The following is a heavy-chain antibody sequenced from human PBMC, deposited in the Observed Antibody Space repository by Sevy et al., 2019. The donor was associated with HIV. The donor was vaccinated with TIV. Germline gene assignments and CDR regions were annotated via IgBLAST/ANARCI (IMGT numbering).Heavy chain of an antibody. V-gene: IGHV4-30-4*01. J-gene: IGHJ4*02. Sequence: SETLSLTCTVSGGSISSGDYYWTWIRQPPGKGLEWIGYIYYSESTYYIPSLKSRVTMSIDRSKNQFSLTLSSVTAADTAVYHCARAKNPVLLWFGELDYWGQGTLVTVSS. D-gene: IGHD3-10*01. CDR3: ARAKNPVLLWFGELDY. CDR1: GGSISSGDYY. CDR2: IYYSEST.